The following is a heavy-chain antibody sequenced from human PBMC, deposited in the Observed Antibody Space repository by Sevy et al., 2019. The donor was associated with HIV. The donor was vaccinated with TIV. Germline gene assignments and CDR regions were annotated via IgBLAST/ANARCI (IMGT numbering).Heavy chain of an antibody. CDR1: GLTISSYD. D-gene: IGHD4-17*01. V-gene: IGHV3-23*01. CDR2: IGASGYPT. Sequence: GGSLRLSCAASGLTISSYDMSWVRQAPGKGLEWVSTIGASGYPTYYADSVKGRFTISRDNSKNTLYLQLNNLRAEDKAVYYCAKDPNGDYVGALDCWGQGTLVTVSS. CDR3: AKDPNGDYVGALDC. J-gene: IGHJ4*02.